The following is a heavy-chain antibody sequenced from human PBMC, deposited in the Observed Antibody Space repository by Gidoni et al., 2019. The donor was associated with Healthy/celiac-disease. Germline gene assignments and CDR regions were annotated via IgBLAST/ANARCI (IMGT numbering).Heavy chain of an antibody. CDR3: ARGNITYYYDSSGYFLDY. D-gene: IGHD3-22*01. CDR1: GGTFSSYA. J-gene: IGHJ4*02. V-gene: IGHV1-69*01. Sequence: QVQLVQSGAEVKKPGSSVKVSCKASGGTFSSYAISWVRQAPGQGLEWMGGIIPIFGTANDAQKFQGRVTITADESTSTAYMELSSLRSEDTAVYYCARGNITYYYDSSGYFLDYWGQGTLVTVSS. CDR2: IIPIFGTA.